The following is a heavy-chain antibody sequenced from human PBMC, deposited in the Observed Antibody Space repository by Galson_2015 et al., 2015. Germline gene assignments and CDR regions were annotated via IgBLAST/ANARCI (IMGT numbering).Heavy chain of an antibody. V-gene: IGHV4-59*01. CDR3: ARGDRGYFWFDP. J-gene: IGHJ5*02. Sequence: ETLSLTCTVSGGSISSYYWSWIRQPPGKGLEWIGYIYYSGSTNYNPSLKSRVTISVDTSKNQFSLKLSSVTAADTAVYYCARGDRGYFWFDPWGQGTLDTVSS. CDR2: IYYSGST. CDR1: GGSISSYY. D-gene: IGHD5-18*01.